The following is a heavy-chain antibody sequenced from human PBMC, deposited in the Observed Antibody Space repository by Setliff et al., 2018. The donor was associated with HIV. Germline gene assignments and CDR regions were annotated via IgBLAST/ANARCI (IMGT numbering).Heavy chain of an antibody. CDR1: GGSFSAYY. V-gene: IGHV4-34*01. Sequence: PSETLSLTCAGYGGSFSAYYWSWIRQTPGKGLEWIGEINHSGGTNYNPSLKSRVTMSVDTSKNQFSLKLSSVTAADKAVFYCARGGYSYGFGRHRAYFQYWGQGTQVTVSS. D-gene: IGHD5-18*01. CDR2: INHSGGT. J-gene: IGHJ1*01. CDR3: ARGGYSYGFGRHRAYFQY.